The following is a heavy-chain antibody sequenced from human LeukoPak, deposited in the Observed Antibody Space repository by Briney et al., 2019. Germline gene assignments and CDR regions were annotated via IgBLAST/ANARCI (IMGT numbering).Heavy chain of an antibody. D-gene: IGHD2-2*01. J-gene: IGHJ4*02. V-gene: IGHV3-74*01. CDR3: ARDKGTPYLSSFDY. Sequence: GGSLRLSCGASGFTFGTYWMHWVRQAPGKGLVWVSGINSDGGTTTYADSVKGRFTISRDNAKNTLYLQMNSLRAADTAVYYCARDKGTPYLSSFDYWGQGTLVTVSS. CDR1: GFTFGTYW. CDR2: INSDGGTT.